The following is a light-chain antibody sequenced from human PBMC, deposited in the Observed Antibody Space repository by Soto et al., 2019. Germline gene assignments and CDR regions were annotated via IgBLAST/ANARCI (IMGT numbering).Light chain of an antibody. Sequence: QSALTQPASVSGSPGQSITISCTGTSSDIGGYEYVSWYQQQPGKAPKRIIYDVSDRPSGVSNRFSGSKSGNTASLAISGLQDEDEADYNCNSYTSSNPLGVFGTGTKLTVL. CDR2: DVS. CDR1: SSDIGGYEY. J-gene: IGLJ1*01. V-gene: IGLV2-14*03. CDR3: NSYTSSNPLGV.